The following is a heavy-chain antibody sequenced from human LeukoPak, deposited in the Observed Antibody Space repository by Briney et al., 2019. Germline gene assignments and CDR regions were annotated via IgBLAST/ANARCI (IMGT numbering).Heavy chain of an antibody. V-gene: IGHV3-23*01. Sequence: PGGSLRLSCAASGFTFSSYAMSWVRQAPGKGLEWVSAISGSGGSTYYADSVKGRFTISRDNAKNTLYLQMNSLRAEDTAVYYCAKVPVVVLAAWFDPWGQGTLVTVSS. CDR3: AKVPVVVLAAWFDP. D-gene: IGHD2-2*01. J-gene: IGHJ5*02. CDR1: GFTFSSYA. CDR2: ISGSGGST.